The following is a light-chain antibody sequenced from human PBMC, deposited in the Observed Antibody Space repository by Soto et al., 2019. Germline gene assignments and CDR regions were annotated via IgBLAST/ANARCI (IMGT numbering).Light chain of an antibody. V-gene: IGKV1-39*01. CDR1: QSISSY. J-gene: IGKJ2*01. Sequence: DIQMNQSPSSLSASVGDRVTITCRASQSISSYLNWYQQKPGKAPKLLIYAASSLQSGVPSRFSGSGSWTDFTLTISSLQPEDCATYYCQQSYSTPYTVGQGTKLEIK. CDR2: AAS. CDR3: QQSYSTPYT.